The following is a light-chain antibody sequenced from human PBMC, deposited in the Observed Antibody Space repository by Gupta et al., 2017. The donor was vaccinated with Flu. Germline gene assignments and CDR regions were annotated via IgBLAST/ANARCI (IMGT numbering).Light chain of an antibody. CDR2: GSS. Sequence: QSLLTQPPSASVPTGQRVTTSCTRSCSNIGAGYDVHWYQQLPGRAPKVLIYGSSKRPSGVPDRFFGSKSGISASLAISGLQAEDEADYYCQSYDTSLSGWVFGGGTKVTAL. CDR3: QSYDTSLSGWV. CDR1: CSNIGAGYD. V-gene: IGLV1-40*01. J-gene: IGLJ3*02.